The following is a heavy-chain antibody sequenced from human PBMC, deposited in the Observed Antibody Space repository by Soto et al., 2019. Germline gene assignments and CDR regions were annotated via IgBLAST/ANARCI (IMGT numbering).Heavy chain of an antibody. CDR1: GFSVRTNY. V-gene: IGHV3-53*01. Sequence: EEQLVESGGGLIQPGGSLRISCAASGFSVRTNYMSWVRQVPGKGLEWVSLIYSGGSTHYTDSVRGRFTISRDSSKNTVYLQMDSLRVEDTAVYYCAREGEGAPPRYYYGMDVWGQGTTVTVS. CDR2: IYSGGST. D-gene: IGHD1-26*01. CDR3: AREGEGAPPRYYYGMDV. J-gene: IGHJ6*02.